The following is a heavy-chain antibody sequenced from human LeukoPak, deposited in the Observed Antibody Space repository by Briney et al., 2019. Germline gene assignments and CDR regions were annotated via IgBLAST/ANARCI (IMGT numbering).Heavy chain of an antibody. CDR3: AKDGVLRFLEWFDYYFDY. CDR1: GFTFSSYA. J-gene: IGHJ4*02. CDR2: ISGSGGST. V-gene: IGHV3-23*01. D-gene: IGHD3-3*01. Sequence: GGSLRLSRAASGFTFSSYAMSWVRQAPGKGLEWASAISGSGGSTYYADSVKGRFTISRDNSQNTLYLQMNSLRAEDTAVYYCAKDGVLRFLEWFDYYFDYWGQGTLVTVSS.